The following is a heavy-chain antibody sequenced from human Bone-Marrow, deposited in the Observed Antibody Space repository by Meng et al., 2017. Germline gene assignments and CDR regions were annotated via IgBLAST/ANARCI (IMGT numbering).Heavy chain of an antibody. V-gene: IGHV3-66*02. Sequence: GESLKISCAASGFTVSSNYMSWVRQAPGKGLEWVSVIYSGGSTYYADSVKGRFTISRDNSKNTLYLQMNSLRAEDTAVYYCARDGVVVAATLFIGIIDYWGQGTLVTVSS. D-gene: IGHD2-15*01. CDR2: IYSGGST. CDR3: ARDGVVVAATLFIGIIDY. CDR1: GFTVSSNY. J-gene: IGHJ4*02.